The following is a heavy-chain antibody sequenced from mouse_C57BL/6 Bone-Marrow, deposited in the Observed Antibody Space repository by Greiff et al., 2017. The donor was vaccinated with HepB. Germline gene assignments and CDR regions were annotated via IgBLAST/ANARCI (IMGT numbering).Heavy chain of an antibody. J-gene: IGHJ3*01. CDR3: ARTHYYGSSPWFAY. Sequence: QVQLQQPGAELVKPGASVKLSCKASGYTFTSYWMHWVKQRPGQGLEWIGMIHPNSGSTNYNEKFKSKATLAVDKSYRTAYMQLSSLTSEDSAVYYCARTHYYGSSPWFAYWGQGTLVTVSA. V-gene: IGHV1-64*01. CDR1: GYTFTSYW. CDR2: IHPNSGST. D-gene: IGHD1-1*01.